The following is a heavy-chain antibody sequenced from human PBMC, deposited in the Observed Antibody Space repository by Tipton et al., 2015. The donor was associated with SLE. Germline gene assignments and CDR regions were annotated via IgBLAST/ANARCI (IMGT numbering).Heavy chain of an antibody. CDR2: IYYSGST. CDR1: GGSISSYH. V-gene: IGHV4-59*12. J-gene: IGHJ3*02. CDR3: ARGRELGRDDAFDI. Sequence: TLSLTCTVSGGSISSYHWSWIRQPPGKGLEWIGYIYYSGSTNYNPSLKSRVTISVDTSKNQFSLKLSSVTAADTAVYYCARGRELGRDDAFDIWGQGTMVTVSS. D-gene: IGHD1-1*01.